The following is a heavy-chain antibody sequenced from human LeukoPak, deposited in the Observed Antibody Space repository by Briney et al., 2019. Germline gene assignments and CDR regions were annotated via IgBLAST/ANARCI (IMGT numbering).Heavy chain of an antibody. D-gene: IGHD6-13*01. CDR3: ARWELAAGTSDY. J-gene: IGHJ4*02. V-gene: IGHV1-69*05. Sequence: SAKVSCKASGGTFSSYAISWVRQAPGQGLEWMGRIIPIFGTANYAQKFQGRVTITTDESTSTAYMELSSLRSEDTAVYYCARWELAAGTSDYWGQGTLVTVSS. CDR1: GGTFSSYA. CDR2: IIPIFGTA.